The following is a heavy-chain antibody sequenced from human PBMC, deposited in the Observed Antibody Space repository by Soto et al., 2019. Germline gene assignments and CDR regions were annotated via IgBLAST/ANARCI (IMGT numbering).Heavy chain of an antibody. CDR2: IIPIFGTA. Sequence: QVQLVPSGAEVKKPGSSVKVSCKASGGTFSSYAISWVRQAPGQGLEWMGGIIPIFGTANYAQKFQGRVTITADESTSTAYMELSSLRSEDTAVYYCAREPASYCSGGSCYGLDYWGQGTLVTVSS. D-gene: IGHD2-15*01. CDR3: AREPASYCSGGSCYGLDY. J-gene: IGHJ4*02. CDR1: GGTFSSYA. V-gene: IGHV1-69*01.